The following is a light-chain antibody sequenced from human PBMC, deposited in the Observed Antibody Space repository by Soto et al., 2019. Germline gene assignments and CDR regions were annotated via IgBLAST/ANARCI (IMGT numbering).Light chain of an antibody. CDR1: NIDAGLYDR. CDR3: SLYTNYHTWV. CDR2: KVS. J-gene: IGLJ3*02. Sequence: QSALTQPPSVSGSPGQSVSISCSGTNIDAGLYDRVAWYRQIPGTAPKLLIYKVSHRPVEVPDRFSGSKSANAASLTISRLQPDDEADYFCSLYTNYHTWVFGGGTKLTVL. V-gene: IGLV2-18*01.